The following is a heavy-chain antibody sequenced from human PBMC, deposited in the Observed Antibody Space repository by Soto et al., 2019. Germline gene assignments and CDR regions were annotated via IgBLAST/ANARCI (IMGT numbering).Heavy chain of an antibody. Sequence: QVQLQESGPGLVKPSETLSLTCTVSGGTISRYYWSWIRQPPGKGLEWIGYMYNTGSTVYNPSFRCRVTISVDPSKNQFSLKLNSVTAADTAVYYCARDLWGYCGTDCYPLDVWGQGTTVTVSS. CDR2: MYNTGST. D-gene: IGHD2-21*02. CDR1: GGTISRYY. CDR3: ARDLWGYCGTDCYPLDV. V-gene: IGHV4-59*01. J-gene: IGHJ6*02.